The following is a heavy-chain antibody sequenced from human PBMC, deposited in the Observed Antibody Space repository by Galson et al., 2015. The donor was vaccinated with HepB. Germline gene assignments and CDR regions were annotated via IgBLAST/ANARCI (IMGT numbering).Heavy chain of an antibody. CDR2: ISSSSTI. Sequence: SLRLSCAASGFTFSSYSMNWVRQAPGKGLEWVSYISSSSTIYYADSVKGRFTISRDNAKNSLYLQMNSLRAEDTAVYHCARDGPGVIITFNAFDIWGQGTMVTVSS. CDR1: GFTFSSYS. V-gene: IGHV3-48*04. CDR3: ARDGPGVIITFNAFDI. D-gene: IGHD3-10*01. J-gene: IGHJ3*02.